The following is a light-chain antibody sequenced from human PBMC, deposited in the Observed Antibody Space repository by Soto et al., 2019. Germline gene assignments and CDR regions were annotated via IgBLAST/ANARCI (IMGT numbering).Light chain of an antibody. CDR3: QHYNSYSEA. J-gene: IGKJ1*01. Sequence: DIQMTQYPSTLSGSXXDRVXITCLASQTISSWLAWYQQKPGKAPKXXIYKASTLKSGVPSRFSGSGAGTEFTLTISSLQPDDFATYYCQHYNSYSEAFGQGTKVDIK. CDR2: KAS. CDR1: QTISSW. V-gene: IGKV1-5*03.